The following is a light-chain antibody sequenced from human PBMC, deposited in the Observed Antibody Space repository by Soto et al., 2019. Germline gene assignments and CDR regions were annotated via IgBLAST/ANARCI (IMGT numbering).Light chain of an antibody. Sequence: DIQMIQSPSSLSASIGDRVSITCRASHSISSHLYWFQQKPGQAPKLFIYAASSLESGVPSRFSGSGSGTDFTLTISSLQPEDFATYYCQQSYSNSITFGQGTRLEIK. J-gene: IGKJ5*01. CDR3: QQSYSNSIT. V-gene: IGKV1-39*01. CDR1: HSISSH. CDR2: AAS.